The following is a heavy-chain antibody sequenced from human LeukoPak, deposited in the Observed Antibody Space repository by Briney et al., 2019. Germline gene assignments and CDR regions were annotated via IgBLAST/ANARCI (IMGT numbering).Heavy chain of an antibody. CDR3: ARDNGRNGFDI. CDR2: ISSDGSRI. J-gene: IGHJ3*02. V-gene: IGHV3-74*01. CDR1: GFTFSSYW. Sequence: QPGGSLRLSCAASGFTFSSYWMHWVRQAPGQGLVWVSRISSDGSRISYADSVKGRFTISRDDAKKTLDLQMNSLRAEDTAVYFCARDNGRNGFDIWGQGTMVTVSS.